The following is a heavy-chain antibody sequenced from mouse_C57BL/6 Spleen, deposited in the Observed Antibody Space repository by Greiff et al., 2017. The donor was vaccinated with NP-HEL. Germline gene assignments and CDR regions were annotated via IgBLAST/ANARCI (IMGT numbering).Heavy chain of an antibody. CDR2: IHPNSGST. D-gene: IGHD2-14*01. J-gene: IGHJ1*03. CDR3: AKCEIRCYLDV. CDR1: GYTFTSYW. V-gene: IGHV1-64*01. Sequence: QVQLQQPEAELVKPGASVKLSCKASGYTFTSYWMHWVKQRPGQGLEWIGMIHPNSGSTNYNEKFKSKATLTVDKSSSTAYMQLSSLTSEDSAVYYCAKCEIRCYLDVWGTGTTVTVSS.